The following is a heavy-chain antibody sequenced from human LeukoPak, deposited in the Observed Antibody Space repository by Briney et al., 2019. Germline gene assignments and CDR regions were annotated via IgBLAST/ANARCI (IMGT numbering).Heavy chain of an antibody. Sequence: GGSLRLSCAASGFTFSSYGMHWVRQAPGKGLEWVAVIWYDGSNKNYADSVKGRFTISRDNSKNTLYLQMNSLRAEDTAVYYCARDLESLYCSSTSCYDHYYYYGMDVWGQGTTVTVSS. D-gene: IGHD2-2*01. CDR3: ARDLESLYCSSTSCYDHYYYYGMDV. CDR1: GFTFSSYG. CDR2: IWYDGSNK. J-gene: IGHJ6*02. V-gene: IGHV3-33*01.